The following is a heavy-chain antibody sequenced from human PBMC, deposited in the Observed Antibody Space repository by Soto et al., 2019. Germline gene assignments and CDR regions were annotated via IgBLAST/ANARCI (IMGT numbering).Heavy chain of an antibody. CDR2: ISRSSSTI. J-gene: IGHJ4*02. V-gene: IGHV3-48*01. D-gene: IGHD3-10*01. Sequence: EVQLVESGGGLVQPGGSLRLSCAASGFTFSSYSMNWVRQAPGKGLEGVSYISRSSSTISYADSVKGRFTIYRDIAKNSMALQMNSLSAEDPAVYYCARALEINLVRGVFDYWGQGTLVTVSS. CDR3: ARALEINLVRGVFDY. CDR1: GFTFSSYS.